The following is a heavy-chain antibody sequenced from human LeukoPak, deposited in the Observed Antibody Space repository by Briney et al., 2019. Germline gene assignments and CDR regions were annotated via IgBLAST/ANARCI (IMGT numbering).Heavy chain of an antibody. CDR2: TRYSADT. J-gene: IGHJ4*02. V-gene: IGHV4-59*01. D-gene: IGHD3-10*01. Sequence: SETLSLTCTVSGASISSDYWDWIRQPPGKGLEWIAYTRYSADTNYNPSLKSRVTISVDTSKNQFSLKLSSVTAADTAVYYCARASAYFWGIYYNPGFAYGGKGPLVTVSS. CDR1: GASISSDY. CDR3: ARASAYFWGIYYNPGFAY.